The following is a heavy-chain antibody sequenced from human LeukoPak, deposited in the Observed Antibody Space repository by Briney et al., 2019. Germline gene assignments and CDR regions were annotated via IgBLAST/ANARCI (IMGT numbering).Heavy chain of an antibody. CDR1: GASISSYY. CDR2: IYYSGSI. CDR3: ARENPSGYYNRPIDY. V-gene: IGHV4-59*01. Sequence: KPSETLPLTCTVSGASISSYYWSWIRQPPGKGLEWIGDIYYSGSIKYNPSLKSRVTMSVDTSKNQFSLKLSSVTAADTAIYYCARENPSGYYNRPIDYWGQGTLVTVSS. J-gene: IGHJ4*02. D-gene: IGHD3-22*01.